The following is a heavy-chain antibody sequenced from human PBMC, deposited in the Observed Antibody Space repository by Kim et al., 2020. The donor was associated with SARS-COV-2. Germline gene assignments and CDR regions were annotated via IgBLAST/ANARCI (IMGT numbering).Heavy chain of an antibody. J-gene: IGHJ4*01. V-gene: IGHV3-33*01. CDR1: GFTFRSYG. CDR2: MQYDGSKT. CDR3: GRDRRSASFDY. Sequence: GGSLRLSCEMSGFTFRSYGMNWVRQAPGKGLEWVAGMQYDGSKTYYGDSVMGRFTISRDDSKNTVYLQISRLRDDDTAVYFCGRDRRSASFDYWGHGTLVTVS.